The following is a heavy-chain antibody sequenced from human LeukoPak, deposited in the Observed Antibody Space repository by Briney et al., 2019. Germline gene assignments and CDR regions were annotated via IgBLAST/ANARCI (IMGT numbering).Heavy chain of an antibody. J-gene: IGHJ6*02. V-gene: IGHV1-2*02. CDR3: ATQLRYFDWTNGMDV. Sequence: ASVKVSCKASGYTFTSYDINWVRQAPGQGLEWMGWINPNSGGTNYAQKFQGRVTMTRDTSISTAYMELSRLRSDDTAVYYCATQLRYFDWTNGMDVWGQGTTVTVSS. CDR2: INPNSGGT. CDR1: GYTFTSYD. D-gene: IGHD3-9*01.